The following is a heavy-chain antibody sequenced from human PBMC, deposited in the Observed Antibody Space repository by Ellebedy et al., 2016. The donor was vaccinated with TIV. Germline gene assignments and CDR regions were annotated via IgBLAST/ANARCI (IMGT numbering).Heavy chain of an antibody. CDR1: RGTFSSYA. Sequence: SVKVSXKASRGTFSSYAISWVRQAPGQGLEWMGGIIPIFGTANYAQKFQGRVTITADESTSTAYMELSSLRSEDTAVYYCARGGDYVWGSYRPDAYYYYGMDVWGQGTTVTVSS. CDR2: IIPIFGTA. V-gene: IGHV1-69*13. D-gene: IGHD3-16*02. J-gene: IGHJ6*02. CDR3: ARGGDYVWGSYRPDAYYYYGMDV.